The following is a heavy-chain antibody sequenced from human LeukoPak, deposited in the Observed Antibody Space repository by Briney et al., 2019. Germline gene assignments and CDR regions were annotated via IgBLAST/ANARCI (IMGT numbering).Heavy chain of an antibody. CDR2: MNQDGSDK. CDR1: GFTFSDSW. D-gene: IGHD3-16*01. CDR3: ATYTHWVAGDV. V-gene: IGHV3-7*01. J-gene: IGHJ6*02. Sequence: PGESLRLSCAASGFTFSDSWMSWVRQAPGKGLEWVANMNQDGSDKDYVDSVKGRFTISRDNARNSLYLQMGSLRAEDTAVYYCATYTHWVAGDVWGQGTTVTVSS.